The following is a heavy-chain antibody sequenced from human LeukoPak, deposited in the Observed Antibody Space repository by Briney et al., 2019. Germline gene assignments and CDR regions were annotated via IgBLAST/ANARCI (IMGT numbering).Heavy chain of an antibody. Sequence: GASVKVSCKASGYTFTSYDINWVRQATGQGLEWMGWMNPNSGNTGYAQKFQGRVTMTRNTSISTAYMELSSLRSEDTAVYYCARALSKTRRMIVVVLTAPGAFDIWGQGTMVTVSS. V-gene: IGHV1-8*01. J-gene: IGHJ3*02. CDR1: GYTFTSYD. D-gene: IGHD3-22*01. CDR2: MNPNSGNT. CDR3: ARALSKTRRMIVVVLTAPGAFDI.